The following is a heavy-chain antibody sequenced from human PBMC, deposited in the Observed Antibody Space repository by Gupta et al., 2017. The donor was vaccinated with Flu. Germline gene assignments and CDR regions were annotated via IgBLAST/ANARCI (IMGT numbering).Heavy chain of an antibody. Sequence: PGKGLEWVAVIWYDEKYQYYEDSFKGRFTISRDNSKDTVYLQMNSLRAEDTGLYYCAKSVYCAGGNCYSPAGHWGQGTQVTVSS. CDR2: IWYDEKYQ. D-gene: IGHD2-15*01. CDR3: AKSVYCAGGNCYSPAGH. J-gene: IGHJ4*02. V-gene: IGHV3-33*06.